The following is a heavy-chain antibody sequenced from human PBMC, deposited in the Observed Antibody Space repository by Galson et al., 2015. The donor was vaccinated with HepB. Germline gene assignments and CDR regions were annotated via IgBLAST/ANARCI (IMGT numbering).Heavy chain of an antibody. CDR3: ARDREVGYNPWSWGPKDYYKYYAMDV. V-gene: IGHV3-23*01. Sequence: SLRLSCAASGFSFSSYAMNWVRQAPGKGLEWVSGISGRGGSTHYAESVKGRFIISRGNSEKFLYLQMNSLRVEDTAIYCCARDREVGYNPWSWGPKDYYKYYAMDVWGQGTIVTVSS. D-gene: IGHD1-1*01. CDR1: GFSFSSYA. CDR2: ISGRGGST. J-gene: IGHJ6*02.